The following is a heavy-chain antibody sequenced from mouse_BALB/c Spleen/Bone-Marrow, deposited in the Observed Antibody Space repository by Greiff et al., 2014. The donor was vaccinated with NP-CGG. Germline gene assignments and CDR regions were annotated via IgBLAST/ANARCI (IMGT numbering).Heavy chain of an antibody. D-gene: IGHD1-1*01. CDR2: IDPANGNT. J-gene: IGHJ3*01. V-gene: IGHV14-3*02. CDR3: DIYYYGSSGFAY. CDR1: GFNIKDTY. Sequence: EVQLVESGAELVKPGASVKLSCTASGFNIKDTYMHWVKQRPEQGLEWIGRIDPANGNTKYDPKFQGKATITADTSSNTAYLQLSSLTSEDTAVYYCDIYYYGSSGFAYWGQGTLVTVSA.